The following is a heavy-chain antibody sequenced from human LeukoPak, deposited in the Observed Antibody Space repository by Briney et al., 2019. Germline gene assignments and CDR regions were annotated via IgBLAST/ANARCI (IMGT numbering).Heavy chain of an antibody. V-gene: IGHV4-59*12. CDR3: ARERGSGVSRGAFDI. CDR2: IYYSGST. Sequence: PSETLSLTCTVSGGSISSYYWSWIRQPPGKGLEWIWYIYYSGSTNYNPSLKSRVTISVDTSKNQFSLKLTSVTAADTAVYYCARERGSGVSRGAFDIWGQGTMVTVSS. J-gene: IGHJ3*02. D-gene: IGHD3-16*01. CDR1: GGSISSYY.